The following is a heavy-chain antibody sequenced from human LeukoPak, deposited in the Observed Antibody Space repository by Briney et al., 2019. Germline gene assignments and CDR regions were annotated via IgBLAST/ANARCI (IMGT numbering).Heavy chain of an antibody. CDR1: GGSISSGDSY. CDR3: ARYSLGYCSSTSCYTNFDY. D-gene: IGHD2-2*02. J-gene: IGHJ4*02. V-gene: IGHV4-30-4*01. Sequence: TLSLTCTVSGGSISSGDSYWSWTRHPPGKGLEGIGYIFYSGTTYYSPSLNSRVTISVDTSKIQFSPKLSSVTAADTAVYYCARYSLGYCSSTSCYTNFDYWGQGTLVTVSS. CDR2: IFYSGTT.